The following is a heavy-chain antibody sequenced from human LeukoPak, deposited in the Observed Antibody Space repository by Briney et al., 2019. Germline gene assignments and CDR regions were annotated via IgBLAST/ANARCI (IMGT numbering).Heavy chain of an antibody. CDR3: ARARETSSGYYAAFDI. Sequence: ETLSLTCAVYGGSFSGYYWSWIRQPPGKGLEWIGEINHSGSTNYNPSLKSRVTISVDTSKNQFSLRLSSVTAADTAVYYCARARETSSGYYAAFDIWGQGTMVTVSS. D-gene: IGHD3-22*01. J-gene: IGHJ3*02. V-gene: IGHV4-34*01. CDR2: INHSGST. CDR1: GGSFSGYY.